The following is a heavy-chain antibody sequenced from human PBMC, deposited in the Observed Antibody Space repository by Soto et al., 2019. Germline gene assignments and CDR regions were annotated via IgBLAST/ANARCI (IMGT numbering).Heavy chain of an antibody. D-gene: IGHD2-2*01. J-gene: IGHJ5*02. CDR1: GFTFSNAW. V-gene: IGHV3-15*01. CDR3: TTPYQGAPAGFDP. CDR2: IKSKTDGGTT. Sequence: GGSLRLSCAASGFTFSNAWMRWVRQAPGKGLEWVGRIKSKTDGGTTDYAAPVKGRFTISRDDSKNTLYLPMNSLKPEDTAVYYCTTPYQGAPAGFDPWGQGTLVTVSS.